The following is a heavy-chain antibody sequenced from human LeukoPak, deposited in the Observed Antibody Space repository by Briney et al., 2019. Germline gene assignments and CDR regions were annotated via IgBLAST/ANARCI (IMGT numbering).Heavy chain of an antibody. Sequence: ASVKVSCKASGYTFSYYAIHWVRQAPGQGLEWMGWINTDTANTQYSQKFQGRVTITKDTSASTAYMELSTLRSEDTAVCYCARDSGSGFYEMTYGAQGTLVIVSS. CDR1: GYTFSYYA. CDR2: INTDTANT. J-gene: IGHJ4*02. V-gene: IGHV1-3*04. CDR3: ARDSGSGFYEMTY. D-gene: IGHD3-22*01.